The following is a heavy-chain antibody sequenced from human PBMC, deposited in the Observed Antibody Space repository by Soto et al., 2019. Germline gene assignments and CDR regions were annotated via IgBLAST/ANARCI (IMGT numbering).Heavy chain of an antibody. CDR2: ISSGSTYF. J-gene: IGHJ4*02. CDR1: GFTFSIST. D-gene: IGHD6-13*01. CDR3: ARGDGTGLHSSGWSPRF. V-gene: IGHV3-21*01. Sequence: EVQLVESGGGLVKSGGSLTLSCAASGFTFSISTMIWVRQAPGKRLEWVSSISSGSTYFYYAYSVKGRFSISRDNAKRSLFLQMNSLRVEDTAVYYCARGDGTGLHSSGWSPRFWGQGTLVTVSS.